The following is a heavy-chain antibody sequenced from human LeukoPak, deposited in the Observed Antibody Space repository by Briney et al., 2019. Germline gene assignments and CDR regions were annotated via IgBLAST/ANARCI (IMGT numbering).Heavy chain of an antibody. V-gene: IGHV3-21*01. CDR2: ISSSSYI. J-gene: IGHJ4*02. D-gene: IGHD3-22*01. Sequence: PGGSLRLSCAASGFTFSSYSMNWVRQAPGKGLEWVSSISSSSYIYYADSVKGRFTISRDNAKNSLYLQMNSLRAEDTAVYYCARVIAPQDYYDSSPNFDYWGQGTLVTVSS. CDR3: ARVIAPQDYYDSSPNFDY. CDR1: GFTFSSYS.